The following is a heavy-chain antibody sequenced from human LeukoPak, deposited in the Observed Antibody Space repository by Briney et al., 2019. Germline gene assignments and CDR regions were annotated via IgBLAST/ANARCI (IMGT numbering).Heavy chain of an antibody. CDR3: ARDHPPHGPHYFDY. V-gene: IGHV4-4*07. CDR1: GGSISSYY. CDR2: IYTSGST. J-gene: IGHJ4*02. Sequence: SETLSLTCTVSGGSISSYYWSWIRQPAGKGLEWIGRIYTSGSTNYNPSLKSRVTMSVDTSKNQFSLKLCSVTAADTAVYYCARDHPPHGPHYFDYWGQGTLVTVSS.